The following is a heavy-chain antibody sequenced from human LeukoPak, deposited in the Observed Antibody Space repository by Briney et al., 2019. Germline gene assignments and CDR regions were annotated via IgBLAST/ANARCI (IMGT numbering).Heavy chain of an antibody. V-gene: IGHV1-18*01. D-gene: IGHD3-3*01. CDR1: GYTFISYG. CDR3: ARDSAYYDFWSGSYYMDV. Sequence: ASVKVSCKASGYTFISYGISWVRQAPGQGLEWMGWISAYNGNTNYAQKLQGRVTMTTDTSTSTAYMELRSLRSDDTAVYYCARDSAYYDFWSGSYYMDVWGKGTTVTVSS. J-gene: IGHJ6*03. CDR2: ISAYNGNT.